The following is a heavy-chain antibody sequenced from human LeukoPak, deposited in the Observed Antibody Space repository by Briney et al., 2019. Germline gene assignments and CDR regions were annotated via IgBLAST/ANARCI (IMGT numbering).Heavy chain of an antibody. CDR3: ARDKAGYNEY. CDR1: GGSISSYY. Sequence: PSETLSLTCTVSGGSISSYYCSWIRQPPGKGLEWIGYIYYSGSTTYNPSLKSRVSISVDTSKNQFSLRLSSVTAADTAVYYCARDKAGYNEYCSQGTLVTVSS. V-gene: IGHV4-59*01. J-gene: IGHJ4*02. CDR2: IYYSGST. D-gene: IGHD1-1*01.